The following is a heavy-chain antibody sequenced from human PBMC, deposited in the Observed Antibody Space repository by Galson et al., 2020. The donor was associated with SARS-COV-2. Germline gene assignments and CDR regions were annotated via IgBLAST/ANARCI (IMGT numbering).Heavy chain of an antibody. CDR2: IFYTGSA. J-gene: IGHJ2*01. V-gene: IGHV4-59*08. D-gene: IGHD3-22*01. Sequence: ETSETLSLTCSVSGGSISTYYWSWIRQPPGKGLEWIGYIFYTGSANYNPSLKSRVTMSVDTSENQFSLRLSSVTAAATAVYYCARGGRDYHDSSPFPTLCFELWGRGTLVTVSS. CDR3: ARGGRDYHDSSPFPTLCFEL. CDR1: GGSISTYY.